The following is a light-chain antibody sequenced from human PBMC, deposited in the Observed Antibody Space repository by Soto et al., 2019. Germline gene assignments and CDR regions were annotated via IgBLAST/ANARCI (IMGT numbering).Light chain of an antibody. J-gene: IGKJ1*01. V-gene: IGKV1-39*01. Sequence: DIQLTQSPSSRSASVGDGVTITCRASRTIVSYLNWYQQKPGKPPKLLIYSSSTLQSGVPSSFIGSGSVTDFSLTISSLQPEDFATYYCQQSYSFPRTFGRGTKVDIK. CDR1: RTIVSY. CDR2: SSS. CDR3: QQSYSFPRT.